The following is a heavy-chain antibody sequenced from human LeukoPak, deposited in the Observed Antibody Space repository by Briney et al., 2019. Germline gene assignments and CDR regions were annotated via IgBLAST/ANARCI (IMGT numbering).Heavy chain of an antibody. CDR2: ISSSGTAN. D-gene: IGHD2-8*01. CDR3: AKRGDHDNGGVLRYFDC. J-gene: IGHJ4*02. Sequence: AETLTLTCAASGFTFSSYCRTWVRQPPGQGLEWVSTISSSGTANYTPALVKGRFTISRDNSKITMYLQMNSLRAEDAAVYYCAKRGDHDNGGVLRYFDCWGQGTLVTVSS. V-gene: IGHV3-23*01. CDR1: GFTFSSYC.